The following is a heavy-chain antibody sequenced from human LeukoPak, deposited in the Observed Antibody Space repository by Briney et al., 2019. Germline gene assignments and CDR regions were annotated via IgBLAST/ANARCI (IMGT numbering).Heavy chain of an antibody. CDR3: ARENYDILTGGRFDY. CDR1: GGSISSYY. V-gene: IGHV4-4*07. Sequence: SETLSLTCTVSGGSISSYYWSWIRQPAGKGLEWIGRIYTSGSTNYNPSLKSRVTMSVDTSKNQFSLKLSSVTAADTAVYYSARENYDILTGGRFDYWGQGTLVTVSS. D-gene: IGHD3-9*01. CDR2: IYTSGST. J-gene: IGHJ4*02.